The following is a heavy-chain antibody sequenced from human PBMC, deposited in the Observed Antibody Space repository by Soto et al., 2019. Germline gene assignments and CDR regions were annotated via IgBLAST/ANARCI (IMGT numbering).Heavy chain of an antibody. CDR2: INWNSGSI. CDR3: VKDESINWYSGHFRH. V-gene: IGHV3-9*01. D-gene: IGHD6-13*01. J-gene: IGHJ1*01. CDR1: GFTFDDDA. Sequence: EVQLVESGGGLVQPGRSLRLSCAASGFTFDDDAMHWVRQVPGKGLEWVSGINWNSGSIGYADSVKGRFAISRDNAKNSLQLQMNSLRAEDTDFYYCVKDESINWYSGHFRHWGQGNLVTVSS.